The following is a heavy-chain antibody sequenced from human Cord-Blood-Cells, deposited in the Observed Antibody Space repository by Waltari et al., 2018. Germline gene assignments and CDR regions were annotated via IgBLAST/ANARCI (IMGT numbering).Heavy chain of an antibody. CDR1: GGTFSSYA. Sequence: EVKKPGSSVEVSCKASGGTFSSYAISWVRQAPGQGLEWMGGIIPIFGTANYAQKFQGRVTITADESTSTAYMELSSLRSEDTAVYYCARSRLTNIVVVPAAFDAFDIWGQGTMVTVSS. J-gene: IGHJ3*02. D-gene: IGHD2-2*01. V-gene: IGHV1-69*01. CDR2: IIPIFGTA. CDR3: ARSRLTNIVVVPAAFDAFDI.